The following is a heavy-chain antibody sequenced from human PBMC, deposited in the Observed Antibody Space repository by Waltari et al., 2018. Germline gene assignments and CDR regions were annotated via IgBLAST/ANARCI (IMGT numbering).Heavy chain of an antibody. CDR3: ATGVRAAWELLGF. D-gene: IGHD1-26*01. CDR1: GAPFSAYF. J-gene: IGHJ1*01. Sequence: QVRLQQWGAGLLKPSETLSLTCAVYGAPFSAYFWTWIRQPPGKGLEWIGEINHSGLNNYNPSLKGRATISVDTSTNQFSLSLNSVTVADTAVYYCATGVRAAWELLGFWSQGTLVSISS. CDR2: INHSGLN. V-gene: IGHV4-34*01.